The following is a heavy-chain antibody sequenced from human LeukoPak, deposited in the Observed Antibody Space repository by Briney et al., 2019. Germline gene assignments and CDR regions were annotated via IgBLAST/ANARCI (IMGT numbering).Heavy chain of an antibody. D-gene: IGHD3-22*01. J-gene: IGHJ3*02. Sequence: ASVKVSCKASGYTFSGYYMHWVRQAPGQGLEWMGWINPNSGGTNYAQKFQGRVTMTRDTSITTVYMELSRLRSDDTAVYYCARDYYDSSGNGAYDIWGQGTMVTASS. CDR3: ARDYYDSSGNGAYDI. CDR1: GYTFSGYY. V-gene: IGHV1-2*02. CDR2: INPNSGGT.